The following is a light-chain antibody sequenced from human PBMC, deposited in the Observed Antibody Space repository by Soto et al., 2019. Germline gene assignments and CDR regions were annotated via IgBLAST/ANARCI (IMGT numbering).Light chain of an antibody. CDR1: ESISIW. CDR2: KAS. V-gene: IGKV1-5*03. CDR3: QQYKSSST. J-gene: IGKJ1*01. Sequence: DIQMTQSPSTLSASVGDTVTMTCRASESISIWLAWYQQKPGKAPNLLINKASSLQSEVPSRFSGSGSGTEFTLTITSLQPDDFGVYYCQQYKSSSTFGQGTKGDIK.